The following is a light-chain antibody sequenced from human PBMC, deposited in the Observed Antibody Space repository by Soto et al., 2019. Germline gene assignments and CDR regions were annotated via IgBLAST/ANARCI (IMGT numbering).Light chain of an antibody. CDR1: QSVSSY. CDR2: DAS. J-gene: IGKJ5*01. Sequence: EIVLTQSPATLSLSPGERATLSCRASQSVSSYLAWYQQKPGQALRLLIYDASNRATGIPVRFSGSGSGTDFTLTISGLEPEDFALYYCQQRNNWPITFGQGTRLEIK. V-gene: IGKV3-11*01. CDR3: QQRNNWPIT.